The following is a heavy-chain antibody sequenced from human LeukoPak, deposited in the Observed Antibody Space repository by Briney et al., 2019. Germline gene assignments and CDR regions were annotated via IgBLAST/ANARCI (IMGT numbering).Heavy chain of an antibody. CDR1: GFTFSNYP. CDR3: ARTQQWLATGGWYWFDT. V-gene: IGHV3-64*01. J-gene: IGHJ5*02. Sequence: GRSLRLSCAASGFTFSNYPIHWVRQAPGKGLEFVSSIHSNGISTYYGNSVKGRFTVSRDNSKNTVYLQMGSLREEDMAVYYCARTQQWLATGGWYWFDTWGQGTLVTVSS. CDR2: IHSNGIST. D-gene: IGHD6-19*01.